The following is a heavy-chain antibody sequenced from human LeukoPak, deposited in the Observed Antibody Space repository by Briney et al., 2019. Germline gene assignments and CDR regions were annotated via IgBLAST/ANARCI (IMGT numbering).Heavy chain of an antibody. Sequence: ASVKVSCKASGYTFTSYAMHWVRQAPGQRLGRMGWINAGNGNTKYSQKFQGRVTITRDTSASTAYMELSSLRSEDTAVYYCARIVAYSGSWYYSAFDIWGQGTMVTVSS. CDR1: GYTFTSYA. V-gene: IGHV1-3*01. CDR3: ARIVAYSGSWYYSAFDI. D-gene: IGHD6-13*01. J-gene: IGHJ3*02. CDR2: INAGNGNT.